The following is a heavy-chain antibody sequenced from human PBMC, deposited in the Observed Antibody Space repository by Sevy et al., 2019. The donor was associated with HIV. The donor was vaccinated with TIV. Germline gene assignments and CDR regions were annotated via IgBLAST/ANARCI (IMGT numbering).Heavy chain of an antibody. D-gene: IGHD3-22*01. Sequence: GGSLRLSCAASGFTFSSYAMHWVRQAPGKGLEWVAVISYDGSNKYYADSVKGRFTISRDNSKNTLYLQMNSLRAEDTAVYYCASNPYDSSGYFWGQGTMVTVSS. J-gene: IGHJ4*02. CDR1: GFTFSSYA. CDR3: ASNPYDSSGYF. V-gene: IGHV3-30-3*01. CDR2: ISYDGSNK.